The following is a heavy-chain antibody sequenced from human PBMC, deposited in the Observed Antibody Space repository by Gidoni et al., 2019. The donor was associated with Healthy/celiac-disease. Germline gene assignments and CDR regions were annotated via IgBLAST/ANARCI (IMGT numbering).Heavy chain of an antibody. CDR3: ARDQRDDSSGYYYSGGMDV. CDR1: GFLFSSYW. CDR2: INSDGSST. V-gene: IGHV3-74*01. D-gene: IGHD3-22*01. J-gene: IGHJ6*02. Sequence: EVQLVESGGGLVQPGGSLRLSCAASGFLFSSYWMHWVRQAPGKGLVWVSRINSDGSSTSYADSVKGRFTISRDNAKNTLYLQMNSLRAEDTAVYYCARDQRDDSSGYYYSGGMDVWGQGTTVTVSS.